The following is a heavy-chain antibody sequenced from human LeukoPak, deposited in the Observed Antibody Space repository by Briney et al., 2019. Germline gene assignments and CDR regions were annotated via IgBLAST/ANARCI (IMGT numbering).Heavy chain of an antibody. D-gene: IGHD2-2*01. Sequence: ASVKVSCKASGGTFSSYAISWVRQAPGQGLEWIGGIIPIFGTANYAQKFQGRVTITADESTSTAYMELSSLRSEDTAVYFCARVPYCSSTSCYRVHAFDIWGQGTMVTVSS. CDR1: GGTFSSYA. V-gene: IGHV1-69*13. CDR2: IIPIFGTA. J-gene: IGHJ3*02. CDR3: ARVPYCSSTSCYRVHAFDI.